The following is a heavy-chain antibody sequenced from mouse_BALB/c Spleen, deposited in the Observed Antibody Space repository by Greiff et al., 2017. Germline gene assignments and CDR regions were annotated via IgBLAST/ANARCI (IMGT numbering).Heavy chain of an antibody. Sequence: VQLQQPGAELVKPGTSVKLSCKASGYNFTSYWINWVKLRPGQGLEWIGDIYPGSGSTNYNEKFKSKATLTVDTSSSTAYMQLSSLASEDSALYYCARGYYYGYSWFAYWGQGTLVTVSA. D-gene: IGHD2-2*01. CDR2: IYPGSGST. J-gene: IGHJ3*01. CDR1: GYNFTSYW. CDR3: ARGYYYGYSWFAY. V-gene: IGHV1-55*01.